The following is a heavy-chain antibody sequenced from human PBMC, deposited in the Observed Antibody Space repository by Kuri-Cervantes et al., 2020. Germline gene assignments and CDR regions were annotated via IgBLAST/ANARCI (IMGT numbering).Heavy chain of an antibody. D-gene: IGHD5-12*01. CDR2: IIPILGIA. V-gene: IGHV1-69*02. CDR1: GGTFSSYT. J-gene: IGHJ4*02. CDR3: ARASPTSRRWLRSEVYYFDY. Sequence: SVKVSCKASGGTFSSYTISWVRQAPGQGLEWMGRIIPILGIANYAQKFQGRVTITADKSTSTAYMELSSLRSEDTAVYYCARASPTSRRWLRSEVYYFDYWGQGTLVTVSS.